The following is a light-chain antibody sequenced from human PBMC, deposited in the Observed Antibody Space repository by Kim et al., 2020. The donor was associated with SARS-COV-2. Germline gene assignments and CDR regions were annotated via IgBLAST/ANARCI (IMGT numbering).Light chain of an antibody. V-gene: IGKV1-5*03. Sequence: DIQMTQSPSTLSASVGDRVTITCRASQSIITWLAWYQQKPGKAPKLLISKASNLESGVPSRFSGSASGTEFTLTISTLQSDDVATYYGQRYNTNSRTFGQGTKVDIK. CDR1: QSIITW. CDR2: KAS. J-gene: IGKJ1*01. CDR3: QRYNTNSRT.